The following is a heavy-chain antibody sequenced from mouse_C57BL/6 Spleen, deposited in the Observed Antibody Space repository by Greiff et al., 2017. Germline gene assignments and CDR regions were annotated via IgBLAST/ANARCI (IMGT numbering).Heavy chain of an antibody. D-gene: IGHD2-4*01. J-gene: IGHJ3*01. Sequence: EVHLVESGGGLVKPGGSLKLSCAASGFTFSDYGMHWVRQAPEKGLEWVAYISSGSSTIYYADTVKGRFTISRDNAKNTLFLQMTSLRSEDTAMYYCARVHYDYAWFAYWGQGTLVTVSA. CDR2: ISSGSSTI. CDR3: ARVHYDYAWFAY. V-gene: IGHV5-17*01. CDR1: GFTFSDYG.